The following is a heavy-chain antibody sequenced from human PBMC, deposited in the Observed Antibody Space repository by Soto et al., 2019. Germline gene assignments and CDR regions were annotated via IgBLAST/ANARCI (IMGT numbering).Heavy chain of an antibody. J-gene: IGHJ5*02. CDR3: VNGGCSGGSCYPWISWFDP. Sequence: PSETLSLTCTVSGGSISSSSYYWGWIRQPPGKRMEWIGSIHNSGSTYYNPSLKSRVTISVDTSKNQFSLKLSSVTAADTAVYYCVNGGCSGGSCYPWISWFDPWGQGTLVTVSS. CDR2: IHNSGST. V-gene: IGHV4-39*07. D-gene: IGHD2-15*01. CDR1: GGSISSSSYY.